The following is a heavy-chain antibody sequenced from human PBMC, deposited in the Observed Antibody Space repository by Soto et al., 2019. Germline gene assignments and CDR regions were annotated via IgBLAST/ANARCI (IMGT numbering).Heavy chain of an antibody. D-gene: IGHD5-12*01. CDR2: IIPIFGTA. Sequence: QVQLVQSGAEVKKPESSVKVSCKASGGTFSGYAISWVRQAPGQGPEWMGGIIPIFGTANYAQKFQGRVTITADESTSTAYMELSSLRSEDTAVYYCAREGRLDSGYDLPYGMDVWGQGTTVTVSS. J-gene: IGHJ6*02. V-gene: IGHV1-69*12. CDR3: AREGRLDSGYDLPYGMDV. CDR1: GGTFSGYA.